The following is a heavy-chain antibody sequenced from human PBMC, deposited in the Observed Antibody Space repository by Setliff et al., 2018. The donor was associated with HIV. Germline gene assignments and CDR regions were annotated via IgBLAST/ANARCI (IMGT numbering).Heavy chain of an antibody. CDR1: GYSISSGYY. CDR3: ARDRESSSWYYYYYYGMDV. D-gene: IGHD6-13*01. CDR2: IYHSGST. J-gene: IGHJ6*02. V-gene: IGHV4-38-2*02. Sequence: PSETLSLTCAVSGYSISSGYYWGWIRQPPGKGLEWIGSIYHSGSTFYNPSLKSRVTLSLDTSKNQFSLKVTSVTAADTAVYYCARDRESSSWYYYYYYGMDVWGQGTTVTVSS.